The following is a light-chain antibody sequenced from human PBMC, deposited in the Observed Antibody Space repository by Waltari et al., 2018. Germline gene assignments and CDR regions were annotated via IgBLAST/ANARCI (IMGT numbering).Light chain of an antibody. Sequence: QSALAQPASVSGLPGPPTSTSCTGTSSHIGGYNYVSCYQHHTGKAPQFILYDVTYRPSGISNRFSGSKSGNTASLTIYGLQAEDEAYYYCSSYTSNISWVFGGGTKLTVL. CDR2: DVT. J-gene: IGLJ3*02. CDR3: SSYTSNISWV. CDR1: SSHIGGYNY. V-gene: IGLV2-14*03.